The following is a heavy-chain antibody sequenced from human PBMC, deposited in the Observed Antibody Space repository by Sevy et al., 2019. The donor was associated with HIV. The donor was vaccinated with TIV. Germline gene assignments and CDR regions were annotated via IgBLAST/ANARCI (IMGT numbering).Heavy chain of an antibody. D-gene: IGHD2-15*01. CDR3: AKDIVVVVAAHDGMDV. CDR2: ISGSGGST. CDR1: GFTFSSYA. V-gene: IGHV3-23*01. J-gene: IGHJ6*02. Sequence: GGSLRLSCAASGFTFSSYAMSWVRQAPGKGLEWVSAISGSGGSTYYAHSVKGRFTISRDNSKNTLYLQMNSLRAEDTAVYYCAKDIVVVVAAHDGMDVWGQGTTVTVSS.